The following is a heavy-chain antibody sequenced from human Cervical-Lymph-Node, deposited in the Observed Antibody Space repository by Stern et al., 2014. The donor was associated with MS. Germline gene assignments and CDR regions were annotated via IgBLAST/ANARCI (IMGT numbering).Heavy chain of an antibody. D-gene: IGHD2-15*01. V-gene: IGHV3-48*01. Sequence: EVQLEESGGGLVQPGGSLRLSCAASGFTFSTYSMNWVRQAPGKGLEWVSYISSSSSTIYYADSMKGRFTVSRDNAKNSLYLQMNSLRAEDTAVYYCARPPCSGGSCYIDYWGQGTLVTVSS. CDR1: GFTFSTYS. CDR2: ISSSSSTI. J-gene: IGHJ4*02. CDR3: ARPPCSGGSCYIDY.